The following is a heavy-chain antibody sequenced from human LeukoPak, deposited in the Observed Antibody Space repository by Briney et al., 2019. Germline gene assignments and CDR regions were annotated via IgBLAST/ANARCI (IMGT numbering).Heavy chain of an antibody. Sequence: PGGSLRLSCAASGFTFSSYWMSWVRQAPGKGLEWVSGISGSGGTTYYADSVKGRFTISRDNFKNTLYLQMNSLRAEDTAVYYCAKVWSGWYYFDYWGQGTLVTVSS. CDR1: GFTFSSYW. CDR3: AKVWSGWYYFDY. D-gene: IGHD6-19*01. J-gene: IGHJ4*02. CDR2: ISGSGGTT. V-gene: IGHV3-23*01.